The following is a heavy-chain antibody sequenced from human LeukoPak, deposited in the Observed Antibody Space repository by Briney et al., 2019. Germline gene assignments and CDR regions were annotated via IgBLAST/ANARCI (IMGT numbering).Heavy chain of an antibody. Sequence: AGGSLRLSCAASGFTFSSYGMHWVRQAPGKGLGWVAFIRYDGSNKYYADSVKGRFTISRDNSKNTLYLQMNSLRAEDTAVYYCAREERGYHLILRKDQYYYMDVWGKGTTVTVSS. V-gene: IGHV3-30*02. CDR3: AREERGYHLILRKDQYYYMDV. D-gene: IGHD5-12*01. CDR1: GFTFSSYG. CDR2: IRYDGSNK. J-gene: IGHJ6*03.